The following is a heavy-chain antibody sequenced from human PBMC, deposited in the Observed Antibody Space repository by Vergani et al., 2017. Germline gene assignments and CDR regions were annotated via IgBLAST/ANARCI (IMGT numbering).Heavy chain of an antibody. CDR1: GGSISSYY. D-gene: IGHD3-22*01. Sequence: QVQLQESGPGLVKPSETLSLTCTVSGGSISSYYWSWIRQPPGKGLEWIGYIYYSGSTNYNPSLKSRVTISVDTSKNQFSLKLSSVTAADTAVYYCARDVRSYDSSGPIALGYFDLWGRGTLVTVSS. CDR3: ARDVRSYDSSGPIALGYFDL. CDR2: IYYSGST. J-gene: IGHJ2*01. V-gene: IGHV4-59*01.